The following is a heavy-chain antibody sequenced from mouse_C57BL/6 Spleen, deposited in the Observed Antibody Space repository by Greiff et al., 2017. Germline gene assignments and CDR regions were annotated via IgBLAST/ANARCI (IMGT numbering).Heavy chain of an antibody. Sequence: VKLQESGAELMKPGASVKLSCKATGCTFTGYWIEWVKQRPGHGLEWIGEILPGSGSTNYNEKFKGKATFTADTSSNTAYMQLSSLTTEDSAIYYCARPSYYGSSYYFDYWGQGTTLTVSS. CDR1: GCTFTGYW. D-gene: IGHD1-1*01. V-gene: IGHV1-9*01. CDR2: ILPGSGST. CDR3: ARPSYYGSSYYFDY. J-gene: IGHJ2*01.